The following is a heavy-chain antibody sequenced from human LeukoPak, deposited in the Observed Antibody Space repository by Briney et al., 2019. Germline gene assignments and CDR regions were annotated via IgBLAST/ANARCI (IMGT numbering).Heavy chain of an antibody. CDR1: GFPFSSYA. Sequence: PGGSLRLSCSASGFPFSSYAMHWVRQAPGKGLEYVSAISDSGGSTYYADSVKGRVTISRDNSKNTLYLQVSSLRAEDTAVYFCVRGYSFGPYGMDVWGQGTTVTVSS. CDR2: ISDSGGST. J-gene: IGHJ6*02. CDR3: VRGYSFGPYGMDV. D-gene: IGHD2-15*01. V-gene: IGHV3-64D*09.